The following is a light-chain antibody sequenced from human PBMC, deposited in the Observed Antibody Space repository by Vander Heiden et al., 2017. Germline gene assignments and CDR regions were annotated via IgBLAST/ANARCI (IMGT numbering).Light chain of an antibody. V-gene: IGLV3-10*01. CDR2: EDN. J-gene: IGLJ3*02. Sequence: SYELTQPPSVSVSPGQPARLTCSGDALPKKYAFWYPQKSGQAPVLVSYEDNKRPSGIPERFSGSSSGTMATLTISGAQAEDEADYYCYATDSGGYQRVFGGGTKLTVL. CDR3: YATDSGGYQRV. CDR1: ALPKKY.